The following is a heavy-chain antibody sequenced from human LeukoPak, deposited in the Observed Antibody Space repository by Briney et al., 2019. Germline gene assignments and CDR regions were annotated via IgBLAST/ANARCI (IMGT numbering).Heavy chain of an antibody. D-gene: IGHD6-19*01. V-gene: IGHV3-11*04. J-gene: IGHJ4*02. CDR2: ISSSGSTI. Sequence: RGSLRLSCAASGFTFNDYYMSWIRQAPGKGMEWVSYISSSGSTIYYADSGKGPFTISRDNDNNSLYLQMNSRRDEDTAMYYCARYSSTFDYWGQGTLVTVPS. CDR3: ARYSSTFDY. CDR1: GFTFNDYY.